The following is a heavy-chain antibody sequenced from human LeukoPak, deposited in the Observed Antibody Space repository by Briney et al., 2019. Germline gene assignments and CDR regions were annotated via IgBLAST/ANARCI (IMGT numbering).Heavy chain of an antibody. D-gene: IGHD1-1*01. Sequence: SETLSLTCSVSGDSIGDSPYYWAWNHQPPGRGPEWIGSVFHTGNTYYNPSLKSRVTIGVDTSKNQFSLKLTSVTAADTAVYYCARRWTTSATSWFDPWGPGIVVTVSS. CDR3: ARRWTTSATSWFDP. V-gene: IGHV4-39*01. CDR1: GDSIGDSPYY. J-gene: IGHJ5*02. CDR2: VFHTGNT.